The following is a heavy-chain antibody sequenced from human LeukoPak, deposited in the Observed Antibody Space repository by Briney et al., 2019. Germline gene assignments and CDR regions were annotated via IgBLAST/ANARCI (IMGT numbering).Heavy chain of an antibody. V-gene: IGHV1-69*06. Sequence: SVKVSCKASGGTFSSYAISWVRQAPGQGLEWMGGIIPIFGTANYAQKFQGRVTITADKSTSTAYMELSSLRSEDTAVYYCARKGSYSSSWNNWFDPWGQGTLVTVSS. J-gene: IGHJ5*02. CDR1: GGTFSSYA. CDR3: ARKGSYSSSWNNWFDP. D-gene: IGHD6-13*01. CDR2: IIPIFGTA.